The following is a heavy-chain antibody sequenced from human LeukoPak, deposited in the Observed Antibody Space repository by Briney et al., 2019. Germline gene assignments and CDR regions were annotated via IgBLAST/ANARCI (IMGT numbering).Heavy chain of an antibody. CDR3: ARERYNWNYAFDY. CDR1: GFTFSSYS. Sequence: PGGSLRLSCAASGFTFSSYSMNWVRQAPGKGLEWVSSISSSSGYMYYADSVKGRFTISRDNAKNSLYLHLNSLRAEDTAVYYCARERYNWNYAFDYWGQGTLVTVSS. D-gene: IGHD1-7*01. CDR2: ISSSSGYM. V-gene: IGHV3-21*01. J-gene: IGHJ4*02.